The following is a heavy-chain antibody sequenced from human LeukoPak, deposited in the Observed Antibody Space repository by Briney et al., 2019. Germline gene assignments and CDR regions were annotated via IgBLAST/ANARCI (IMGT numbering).Heavy chain of an antibody. CDR2: IWYDGSIQ. CDR3: ARAGYCSGGSCYGSDY. D-gene: IGHD2-15*01. V-gene: IGHV3-33*01. CDR1: GFTFSSYG. Sequence: GGSLSLSCAASGFTFSSYGMHWVRQAPGKGLEWVAAIWYDGSIQYYADSVKGRFTISRDNSKNTLYLQMDSLRAEDTAVYYCARAGYCSGGSCYGSDYWGQGTLVSVSS. J-gene: IGHJ4*02.